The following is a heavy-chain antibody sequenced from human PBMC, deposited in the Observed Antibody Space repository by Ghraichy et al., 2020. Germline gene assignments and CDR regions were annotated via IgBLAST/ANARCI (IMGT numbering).Heavy chain of an antibody. Sequence: GESLNISCKGSGYSFTSYWIGWVRQMPGKGLEWMGIIYPGDSDTRYSPSFQGQVTISADKSISTAYLQWSSLKASDTAMYYCARPRPVDGDSDHAFDIWGQGTMVTVSS. CDR2: IYPGDSDT. D-gene: IGHD4-17*01. CDR3: ARPRPVDGDSDHAFDI. V-gene: IGHV5-51*01. J-gene: IGHJ3*02. CDR1: GYSFTSYW.